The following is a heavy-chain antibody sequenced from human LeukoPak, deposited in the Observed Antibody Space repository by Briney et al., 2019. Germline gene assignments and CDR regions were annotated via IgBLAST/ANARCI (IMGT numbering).Heavy chain of an antibody. J-gene: IGHJ4*02. CDR1: GFTFSRYW. CDR3: ARDICSGIGCYPRAPFDY. D-gene: IGHD2-15*01. V-gene: IGHV3-74*01. Sequence: TGGSLRLSCAASGFTFSRYWMHWVRQAPGEGLVWVSRMNSDGSNTNYADTVKGRFTISRDNAKNTLYLRMNSLRADDTAVYYCARDICSGIGCYPRAPFDYWGQGTLVTVSS. CDR2: MNSDGSNT.